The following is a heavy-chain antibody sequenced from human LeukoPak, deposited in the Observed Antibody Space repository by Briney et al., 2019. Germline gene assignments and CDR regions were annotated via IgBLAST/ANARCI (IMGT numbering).Heavy chain of an antibody. Sequence: SETLSLTCSVSGGSINGYSWGWVRQPPGKGLECIGYMFDRGSPNHHPSLQNRVTTSVDTSKNGFSLRLTSVTAADTAVYYSARRIQLWSYWHFDLWGRGTLVTVSS. CDR2: MFDRGSP. J-gene: IGHJ2*01. V-gene: IGHV4-4*09. D-gene: IGHD5-18*01. CDR3: ARRIQLWSYWHFDL. CDR1: GGSINGYS.